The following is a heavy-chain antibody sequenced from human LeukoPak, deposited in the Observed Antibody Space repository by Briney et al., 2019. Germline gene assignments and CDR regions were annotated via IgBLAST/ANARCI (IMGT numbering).Heavy chain of an antibody. CDR3: ARGPDYYDSSGLNWYFDL. J-gene: IGHJ2*01. CDR1: GGSFSGYY. Sequence: PSETLSLTCAVYGGSFSGYYWSWIRQPPGKGLEWIGEINHSGSTNYNPSLKSRVTISVDTSKNQFSLKLSSVTAADTAVYYYARGPDYYDSSGLNWYFDLWGRGTLVTVSS. V-gene: IGHV4-34*01. CDR2: INHSGST. D-gene: IGHD3-22*01.